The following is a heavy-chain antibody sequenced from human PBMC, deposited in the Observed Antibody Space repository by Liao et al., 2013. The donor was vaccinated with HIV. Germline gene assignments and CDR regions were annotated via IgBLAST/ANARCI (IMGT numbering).Heavy chain of an antibody. Sequence: QVQLDQWGAGLLKPSETLSLTCAVYGGSFNGYYWSWIRQSPGKGLEWIGEINHAGSANYNPSLKNRVTISVDTSKNQFSLRMTSVTAADTAVYYCVRFHWPRRDESIWFDPWGQGTLVTVSS. D-gene: IGHD3-9*01. CDR1: GGSFNGYY. J-gene: IGHJ5*02. CDR3: VRFHWPRRDESIWFDP. V-gene: IGHV4-34*01. CDR2: INHAGSA.